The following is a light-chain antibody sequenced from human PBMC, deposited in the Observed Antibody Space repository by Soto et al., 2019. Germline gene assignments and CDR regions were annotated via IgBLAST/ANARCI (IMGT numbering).Light chain of an antibody. CDR3: QQYGSSPYS. CDR2: GAS. Sequence: EMVVTPSPGTLSLSPGERATLSCRASQSVSSSYLAWYQQKHGQAPRLLIYGASSRATGIPDRFSGSGSGTDFTLTISRLEPEDFAVYYCQQYGSSPYSFGQGDKLEIK. V-gene: IGKV3-20*01. CDR1: QSVSSSY. J-gene: IGKJ2*03.